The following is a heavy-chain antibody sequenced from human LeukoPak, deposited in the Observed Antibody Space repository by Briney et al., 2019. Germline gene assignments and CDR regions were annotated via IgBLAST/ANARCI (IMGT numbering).Heavy chain of an antibody. CDR1: GGSISSGSYY. J-gene: IGHJ4*02. Sequence: SETLSLTCTVSGGSISSGSYYWSWIRQPAGKGLEWIGRIYTSGSTNYNPSLKSRVTISVDTSKNQFSLKLSSVTAADTAVYYCARASVVPAAPDYWGQGTLVTVSS. CDR2: IYTSGST. D-gene: IGHD2-2*01. V-gene: IGHV4-61*02. CDR3: ARASVVPAAPDY.